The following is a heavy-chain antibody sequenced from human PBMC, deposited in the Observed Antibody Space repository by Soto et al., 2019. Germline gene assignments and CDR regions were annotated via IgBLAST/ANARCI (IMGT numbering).Heavy chain of an antibody. CDR2: IQQDGTAK. D-gene: IGHD2-21*01. CDR1: GLTISSYW. V-gene: IGHV3-7*01. Sequence: GSLRLSCAASGLTISSYWMSWVRQAPGKGLGWVANIQQDGTAKYYADSVKGRFTISRDNAKNSLHLQMNSLRADDTAVYYGARGYTDFGEVNRYHFDSWGQGIQVTVSS. CDR3: ARGYTDFGEVNRYHFDS. J-gene: IGHJ4*02.